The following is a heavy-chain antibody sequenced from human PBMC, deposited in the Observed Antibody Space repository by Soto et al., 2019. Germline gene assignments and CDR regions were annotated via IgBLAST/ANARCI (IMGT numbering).Heavy chain of an antibody. D-gene: IGHD3-10*01. CDR3: ARDLDASGSYYTNY. CDR2: ISPHKGDT. V-gene: IGHV1-18*01. Sequence: QVQLVQSGAEVKKPGASVTVSCRTSGYTFSSIGISWVRQAPGQGLESMGWISPHKGDTYYAQRLQGRVTMTTDTSTSTAYMELRSLRSDDTAVYFCARDLDASGSYYTNYWGQGTLVTVSS. CDR1: GYTFSSIG. J-gene: IGHJ4*02.